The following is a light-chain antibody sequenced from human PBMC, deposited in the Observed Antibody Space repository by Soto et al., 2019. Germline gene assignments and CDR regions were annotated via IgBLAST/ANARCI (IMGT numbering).Light chain of an antibody. V-gene: IGKV2-30*01. CDR1: RSLVYSDGNTY. CDR3: MQGTHWPRT. J-gene: IGKJ2*01. Sequence: DAVVTQSPLSLPVTVGQPASISCRSSRSLVYSDGNTYLAWLQQRPGQAPRRLIYKVSYRDSGVPDIFSGSWSGNDFTLKISRVDAEDVGIYYCMQGTHWPRTFGQGTKLEIK. CDR2: KVS.